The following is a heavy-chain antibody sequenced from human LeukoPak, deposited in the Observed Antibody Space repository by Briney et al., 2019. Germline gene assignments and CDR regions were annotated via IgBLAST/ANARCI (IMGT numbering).Heavy chain of an antibody. CDR3: ARGPPGVLLFREWNSPLDY. Sequence: PSETLSLTCAVYGGSFSGYYWSWIRQPPGKGLEWIGEINHSGSTNYNPSLKSRVTISVDTSKNQFSLKLSSVTAADTAVYYCARGPPGVLLFREWNSPLDYWGQGTLVTVSS. J-gene: IGHJ4*02. CDR2: INHSGST. CDR1: GGSFSGYY. D-gene: IGHD3-3*01. V-gene: IGHV4-34*01.